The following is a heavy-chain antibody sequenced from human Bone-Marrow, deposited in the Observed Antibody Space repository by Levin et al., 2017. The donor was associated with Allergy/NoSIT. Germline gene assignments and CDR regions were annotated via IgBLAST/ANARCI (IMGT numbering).Heavy chain of an antibody. V-gene: IGHV1-3*01. J-gene: IGHJ6*03. CDR3: ARAQPEYYYYYYMDV. CDR1: GYTFTSYA. CDR2: INAGNGNT. D-gene: IGHD1-14*01. Sequence: ASVKVSCKASGYTFTSYAMHWVRQAPGQRLEWMGWINAGNGNTKYSQKFQGRVTITRDTSASTAYMELSSLRSEDTAVYYCARAQPEYYYYYYMDVWGKGTTVTVSS.